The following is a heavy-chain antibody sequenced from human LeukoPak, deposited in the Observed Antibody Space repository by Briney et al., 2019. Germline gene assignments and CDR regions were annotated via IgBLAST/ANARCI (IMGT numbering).Heavy chain of an antibody. Sequence: GRSLRLSCAASGFTFSSYGMHWVRQAPGKGLEWVAVISYDGSNKYYADSVKGRFTISRDNSKNTLYLQMSNLRAEDTAVYFCARGGGLDVWGQGATVTVSS. CDR2: ISYDGSNK. V-gene: IGHV3-30*03. CDR3: ARGGGLDV. D-gene: IGHD3-16*01. J-gene: IGHJ6*02. CDR1: GFTFSSYG.